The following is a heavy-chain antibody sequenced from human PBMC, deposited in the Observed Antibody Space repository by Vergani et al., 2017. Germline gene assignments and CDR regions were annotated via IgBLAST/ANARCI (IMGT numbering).Heavy chain of an antibody. Sequence: QVQLVQSGAEVKKPGSSVKVSCKASGGTFSSYAICWVRQAPGQGLEWMGGIIPIFGTANYAQKFQGRVTITADESTSTAYMELSSLRSEDTAVYYCARSEYSSSLISGYYYGMDVWGQGTTVTVSS. D-gene: IGHD6-6*01. CDR3: ARSEYSSSLISGYYYGMDV. CDR1: GGTFSSYA. CDR2: IIPIFGTA. J-gene: IGHJ6*02. V-gene: IGHV1-69*01.